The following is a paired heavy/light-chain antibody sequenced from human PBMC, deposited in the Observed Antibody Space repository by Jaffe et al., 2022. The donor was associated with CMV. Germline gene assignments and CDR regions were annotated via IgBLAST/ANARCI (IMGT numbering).Heavy chain of an antibody. Sequence: QVQLVESGGGVVQPGRSLRLSCAASGFPFSSYGMHWVRQAPGKGLEWVAVTWYDGNNKYYADSVKGRFTISRDNSKNTLYLEMSSLRAEDTAVYYCARKQSTTVTTPVYYYYYMDVWGKGTTVTVSS. V-gene: IGHV3-33*08. CDR1: GFPFSSYG. J-gene: IGHJ6*03. CDR3: ARKQSTTVTTPVYYYYYMDV. CDR2: TWYDGNNK. D-gene: IGHD4-17*01.
Light chain of an antibody. CDR3: CSYAGTYTPLYV. V-gene: IGLV2-11*01. J-gene: IGLJ1*01. CDR1: SSDVGGYNY. CDR2: DVS. Sequence: QSALTQPRSVSGSPGQSVTISCTGTSSDVGGYNYVSWYQQHPGGAPKLMIYDVSKRPSGVPDRFSGSKSANTASLTISGLQTEDEADYYCCSYAGTYTPLYVFGTGTKVTVL.